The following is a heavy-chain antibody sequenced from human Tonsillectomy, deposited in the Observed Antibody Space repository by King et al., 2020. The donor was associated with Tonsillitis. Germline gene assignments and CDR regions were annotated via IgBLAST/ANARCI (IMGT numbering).Heavy chain of an antibody. J-gene: IGHJ3*02. CDR2: IKRDGSQK. V-gene: IGHV3-7*03. Sequence: VQLVESGGGLVQPGGSLRLSCTASGITLSTFWMTWVRQAPGKGLEWVADIKRDGSQKHYVDSVEGRFTISRDNAKNSLYLQMNSLRAEDTAVYYCARDMTPSDGNMYYDAFDIWGRGTMVTVSS. CDR3: ARDMTPSDGNMYYDAFDI. CDR1: GITLSTFW. D-gene: IGHD3-10*01.